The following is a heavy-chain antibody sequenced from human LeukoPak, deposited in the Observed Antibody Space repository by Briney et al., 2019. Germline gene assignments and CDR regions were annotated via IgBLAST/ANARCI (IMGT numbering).Heavy chain of an antibody. Sequence: PGRSLRLSCAASGFSFSSYAVHWVRQAPGKGLEWVAVISNEGSNIYYADPVKGRFTISRDNSKNTLYLQMDSLSAEDTAVYYCARVLKSGYDSYYYYGMDVWGQGTTVTVSS. J-gene: IGHJ6*02. CDR2: ISNEGSNI. CDR3: ARVLKSGYDSYYYYGMDV. V-gene: IGHV3-30*04. D-gene: IGHD5-12*01. CDR1: GFSFSSYA.